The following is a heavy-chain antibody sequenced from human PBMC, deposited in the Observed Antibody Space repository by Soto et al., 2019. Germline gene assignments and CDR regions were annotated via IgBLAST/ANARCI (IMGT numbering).Heavy chain of an antibody. V-gene: IGHV3-23*01. CDR3: AKKDIVVVVAAQYGMDV. CDR1: GFTFSSYA. J-gene: IGHJ6*02. CDR2: ISGSGGST. D-gene: IGHD2-15*01. Sequence: GGSLRLSCAASGFTFSSYAMSWGRQAPGKGLEWVSAISGSGGSTYYADSVKGRFTISRDNSKNTLYLQMNSLRAEDTAVYYCAKKDIVVVVAAQYGMDVWGQGTTVTVSS.